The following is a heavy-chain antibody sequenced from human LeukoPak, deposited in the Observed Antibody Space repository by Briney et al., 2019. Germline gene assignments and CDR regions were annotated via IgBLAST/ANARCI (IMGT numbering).Heavy chain of an antibody. V-gene: IGHV3-74*01. D-gene: IGHD1-1*01. J-gene: IGHJ4*02. CDR3: ARDPWGYRAGVMDF. Sequence: GMSLRLSCGASGLTFSSYWMHWVRQAPGKGLVWVSRINTDGTTTDHADSVKGRFTISRDNAKNTLYLQMNSLRAEDTAVYFCARDPWGYRAGVMDFWGLGTLVTVSS. CDR2: INTDGTTT. CDR1: GLTFSSYW.